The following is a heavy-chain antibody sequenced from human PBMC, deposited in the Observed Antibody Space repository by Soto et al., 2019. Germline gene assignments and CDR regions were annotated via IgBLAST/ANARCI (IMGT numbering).Heavy chain of an antibody. CDR3: ARGGPTRDFWSGYSTRYYYYGMDV. CDR2: ISSSSSYI. J-gene: IGHJ6*02. CDR1: GFTFSSYS. D-gene: IGHD3-3*01. Sequence: PGGSPRLSCAASGFTFSSYSMNWVRQAPGKGLEWVSSISSSSSYIYYADSVKGRFTISRDNAKNSLYLQMNSLRAEDTAVYYCARGGPTRDFWSGYSTRYYYYGMDVWGQGTTVTVSS. V-gene: IGHV3-21*01.